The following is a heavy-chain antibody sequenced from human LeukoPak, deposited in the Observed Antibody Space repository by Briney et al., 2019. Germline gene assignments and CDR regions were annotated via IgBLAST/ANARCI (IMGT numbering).Heavy chain of an antibody. J-gene: IGHJ4*02. Sequence: SVKVSCKASGGTFSSYAISWVRQAPGQGLEWMGGIIPIFGTANYAQKFQGRVTITADESTSTAYMELSSLRSEDTAVYYCARDVPSRNSGNKGLYSYWGQGTLVTVSS. CDR1: GGTFSSYA. V-gene: IGHV1-69*13. CDR3: ARDVPSRNSGNKGLYSY. D-gene: IGHD1-26*01. CDR2: IIPIFGTA.